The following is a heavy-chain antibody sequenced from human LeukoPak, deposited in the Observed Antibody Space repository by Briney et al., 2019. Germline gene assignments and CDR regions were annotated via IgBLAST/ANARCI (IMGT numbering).Heavy chain of an antibody. Sequence: PSETLSLTCAVSGYSISSGYYWGWIRQPPGKGLEWIGSIYHSGSTHYNPSLKSRVTISVDTSKNQFSLKLSSVTAADTAVYYCARASPDCSSTSCYTGGAFDIWGQGTMVTVSS. D-gene: IGHD2-2*02. CDR1: GYSISSGYY. V-gene: IGHV4-38-2*01. CDR3: ARASPDCSSTSCYTGGAFDI. J-gene: IGHJ3*02. CDR2: IYHSGST.